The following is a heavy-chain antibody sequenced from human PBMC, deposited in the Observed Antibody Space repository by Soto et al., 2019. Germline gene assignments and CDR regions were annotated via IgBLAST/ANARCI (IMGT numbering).Heavy chain of an antibody. CDR2: ISYDGSNK. J-gene: IGHJ3*02. Sequence: QVQLVESGGGVVQPGRSLRLSCAASGFTFSSYGMHWVRQAPGKGLEWVAVISYDGSNKYYADSVKGRFTISRDNSKNTLYLQMNSLRAEDTAVYYCAKDLLDCYKIPNAFDIWGQGTMVTVSS. D-gene: IGHD2-21*01. V-gene: IGHV3-30*18. CDR3: AKDLLDCYKIPNAFDI. CDR1: GFTFSSYG.